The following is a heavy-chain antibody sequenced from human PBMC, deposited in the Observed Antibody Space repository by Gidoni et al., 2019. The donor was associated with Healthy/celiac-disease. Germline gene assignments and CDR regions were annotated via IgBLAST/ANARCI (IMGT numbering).Heavy chain of an antibody. D-gene: IGHD6-6*01. J-gene: IGHJ6*02. Sequence: EVQLLESGGGLVQPGGSLRLSCAASGFTFSSYAMSWVRQAPGKGLEWVSAISGSGGSTYYADSVKGRFTISRDNSKNTLYLQMNSLRAEDTAVYYCAKDLAAARPGEKYYYYGMDVWGQGTTVTVSS. CDR1: GFTFSSYA. CDR2: ISGSGGST. CDR3: AKDLAAARPGEKYYYYGMDV. V-gene: IGHV3-23*01.